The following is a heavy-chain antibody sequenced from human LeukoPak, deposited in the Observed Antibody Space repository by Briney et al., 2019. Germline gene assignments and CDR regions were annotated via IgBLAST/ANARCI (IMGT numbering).Heavy chain of an antibody. Sequence: GGSLRLSCAASGFTFSSYAMHWVRQAPGKGLEWVAVISYDGGNKYYADSVKGRFTISRDNSKNTLYLQMNSLRAEDTAVYYCAEGGAFDIWGQGTMVTVSS. D-gene: IGHD2-15*01. CDR2: ISYDGGNK. J-gene: IGHJ3*02. V-gene: IGHV3-30*14. CDR1: GFTFSSYA. CDR3: AEGGAFDI.